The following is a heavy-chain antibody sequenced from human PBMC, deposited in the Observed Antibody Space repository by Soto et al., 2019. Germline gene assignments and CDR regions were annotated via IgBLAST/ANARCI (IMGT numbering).Heavy chain of an antibody. CDR3: ARKHSGFWSGYYNRGTDGMDV. D-gene: IGHD3-3*01. CDR1: GGSFSGYY. J-gene: IGHJ6*01. V-gene: IGHV4-34*01. Sequence: SETLSLTCAVYGGSFSGYYWSWIRQPPGKGLEWIGEINHSGSTNYNPSLKSRVTISVDTSKNPFSLKLSSVTAADTAVYYCARKHSGFWSGYYNRGTDGMDVWGQGTTVT. CDR2: INHSGST.